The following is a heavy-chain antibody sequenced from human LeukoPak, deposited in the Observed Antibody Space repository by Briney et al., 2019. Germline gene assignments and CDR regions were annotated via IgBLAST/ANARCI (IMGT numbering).Heavy chain of an antibody. Sequence: SETLSLTCTVSGGSISSYYWSWIRQPPGKGLEWIGYIYYSGSTNYNPSLKSRVTISVDTSKNQSSLKLSSVTAADTAVYYCAREVATIPNWFDPWGQGTLVTVSS. CDR3: AREVATIPNWFDP. V-gene: IGHV4-59*01. D-gene: IGHD5-12*01. CDR1: GGSISSYY. J-gene: IGHJ5*02. CDR2: IYYSGST.